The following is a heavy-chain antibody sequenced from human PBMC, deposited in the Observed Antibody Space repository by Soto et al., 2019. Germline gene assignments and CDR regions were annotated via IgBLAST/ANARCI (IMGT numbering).Heavy chain of an antibody. Sequence: GASVKLSCKACGGTFSTYTITWVRQAPGQGLEWMGRIIPIIGIINYAQKFQGRVTISADKFTGTAYMELTRLRSDDTAVYYCAGGGYYDSSGARNYHYYGMDVWGQGTTVTVSS. CDR1: GGTFSTYT. V-gene: IGHV1-69*02. J-gene: IGHJ6*02. CDR2: IIPIIGII. CDR3: AGGGYYDSSGARNYHYYGMDV. D-gene: IGHD3-22*01.